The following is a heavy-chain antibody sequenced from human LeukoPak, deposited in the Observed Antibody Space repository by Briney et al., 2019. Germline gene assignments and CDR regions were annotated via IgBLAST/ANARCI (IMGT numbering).Heavy chain of an antibody. Sequence: ASVKVSCKASGYTLTGYYMHWVRQAPGQGLEWMGWIYPNSGGTNYAQKFQGRVTMTRDTSISTAYMELSRLRSDDTAVYYCARDHNWNDAPTFDIWGQGTMVTVSS. CDR2: IYPNSGGT. CDR3: ARDHNWNDAPTFDI. V-gene: IGHV1-2*02. CDR1: GYTLTGYY. J-gene: IGHJ3*02. D-gene: IGHD1-1*01.